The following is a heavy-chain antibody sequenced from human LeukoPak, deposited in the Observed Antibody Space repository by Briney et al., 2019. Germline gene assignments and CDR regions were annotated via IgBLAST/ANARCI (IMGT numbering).Heavy chain of an antibody. D-gene: IGHD4-17*01. Sequence: GSSVKVSCKASGGTFSSYAISWVRQAPGQGLEWMGGINPIFGTANYAQKFQGRVTITTDESTSTAYMELSSLRSEDTAVYYCARAPYGDYVYYYYYMDVWGKGTTVTVSS. CDR3: ARAPYGDYVYYYYYMDV. CDR1: GGTFSSYA. V-gene: IGHV1-69*05. CDR2: INPIFGTA. J-gene: IGHJ6*03.